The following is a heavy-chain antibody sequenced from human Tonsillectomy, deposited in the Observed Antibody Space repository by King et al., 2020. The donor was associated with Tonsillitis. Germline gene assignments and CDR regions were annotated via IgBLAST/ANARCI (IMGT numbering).Heavy chain of an antibody. V-gene: IGHV5-51*03. CDR3: ARRLDYFGEGALDI. CDR1: GYMFNSYW. CDR2: IYPHDSDT. D-gene: IGHD3-16*01. J-gene: IGHJ3*02. Sequence: DVQLVESGAEVKKPGESLKISCKGSGYMFNSYWIVWVRQKPGKGLEWMGIIYPHDSDTRYSPSFQGQVTISADKSISTAYLQWSSLKASDTAMYYCARRLDYFGEGALDIWGQGTMLTVSS.